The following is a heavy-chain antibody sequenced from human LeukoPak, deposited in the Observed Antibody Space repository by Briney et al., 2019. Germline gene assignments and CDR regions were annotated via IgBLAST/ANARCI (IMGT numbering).Heavy chain of an antibody. D-gene: IGHD3-10*01. Sequence: GGSLRLSCAASGFTLTTYGTHWLRQAPGKGLEWVAVIWYDGSKKFYGDSVKGRFTVSRDTSENTMYLQMNTLRAEDTAVYYCARDGGSGIDYWGQGTLVSVYS. CDR1: GFTLTTYG. CDR3: ARDGGSGIDY. CDR2: IWYDGSKK. V-gene: IGHV3-33*01. J-gene: IGHJ4*02.